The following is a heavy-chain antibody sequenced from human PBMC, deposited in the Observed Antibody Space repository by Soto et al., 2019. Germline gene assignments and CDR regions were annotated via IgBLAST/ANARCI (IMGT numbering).Heavy chain of an antibody. CDR1: GDSFSSYT. V-gene: IGHV1-69*08. CDR3: ARHLSAVAGTQAFDS. D-gene: IGHD6-19*01. Sequence: QVQLVQSGAEVGKPGSSVKVSCKASGDSFSSYTLSWMRQAPGHGLEWMGRIVPLLGTTNYAQKFQGSVTFTADKSTSTVYLELRSLRSADTALYYCARHLSAVAGTQAFDSWGQGTMVIVSS. CDR2: IVPLLGTT. J-gene: IGHJ3*02.